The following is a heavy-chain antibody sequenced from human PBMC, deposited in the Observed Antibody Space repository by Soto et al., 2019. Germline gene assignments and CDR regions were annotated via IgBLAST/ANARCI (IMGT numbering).Heavy chain of an antibody. CDR2: IYYSGST. D-gene: IGHD5-18*01. J-gene: IGHJ4*02. CDR3: ARGVTTAMVNQLHDLGFDY. CDR1: GGSISSGDYY. V-gene: IGHV4-30-4*01. Sequence: QVQLQESGPGLVKPSQTLSLTCTVSGGSISSGDYYWSWIRQPPGKGLEWIGYIYYSGSTYYNPSLKSRVTTSVDTSKIPFSLKLSSVTAADTAVYYCARGVTTAMVNQLHDLGFDYWGQGTLVTVSS.